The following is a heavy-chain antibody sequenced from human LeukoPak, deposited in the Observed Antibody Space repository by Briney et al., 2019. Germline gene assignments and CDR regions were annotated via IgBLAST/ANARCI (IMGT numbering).Heavy chain of an antibody. V-gene: IGHV1-18*01. D-gene: IGHD3-22*01. CDR2: ISAYNGNT. CDR3: ARLGYYYDSSGYYPPFDY. J-gene: IGHJ4*02. Sequence: ASMKVSCKASGYTFTSYGISWVRQAPGQGLEWMGWISAYNGNTNYAQKVQGRVTMTTDTSTSIAYMELRSLRSDDTAVYYCARLGYYYDSSGYYPPFDYWGQGTLVTVSS. CDR1: GYTFTSYG.